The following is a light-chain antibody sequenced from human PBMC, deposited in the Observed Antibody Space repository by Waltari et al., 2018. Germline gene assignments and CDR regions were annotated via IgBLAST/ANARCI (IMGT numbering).Light chain of an antibody. CDR3: QQYNGYSWT. J-gene: IGKJ1*01. CDR2: KAS. V-gene: IGKV1-5*03. CDR1: QSISSW. Sequence: DIQMTQSPSTLSASVGDRVTITCRAIQSISSWLAWYQQKPGKAPTLLIYKASSLESGVPSRFSGSGSGTAFTLTISSLQPDDFATYYCQQYNGYSWTFGQGTKVEIK.